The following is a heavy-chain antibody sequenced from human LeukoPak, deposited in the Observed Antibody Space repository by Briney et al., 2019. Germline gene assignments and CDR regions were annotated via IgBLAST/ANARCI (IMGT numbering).Heavy chain of an antibody. J-gene: IGHJ4*02. CDR3: AGAGFDY. Sequence: PGRSLRLSCAASGFTFSSYAMHWVHQAPGKGLEWVAVISYDGSNKYYADSVKGRFTISRDNSKNTLYLQMNSLRAEDTAVYYCAGAGFDYWGQGTLVTVSS. CDR2: ISYDGSNK. V-gene: IGHV3-30*04. CDR1: GFTFSSYA. D-gene: IGHD3-16*01.